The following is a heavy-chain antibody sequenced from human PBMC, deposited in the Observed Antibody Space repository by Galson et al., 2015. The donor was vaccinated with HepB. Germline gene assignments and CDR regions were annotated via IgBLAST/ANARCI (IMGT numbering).Heavy chain of an antibody. CDR2: IWYDGSNK. CDR3: ARVSNSGYFASDL. V-gene: IGHV3-33*01. Sequence: SLRLSCAASGFTFSSYGFHWVRQAPGKGLEWVAVIWYDGSNKYYADSVKGRFTISRDNAKNSLYLQMNSLRAEDTAVYYCARVSNSGYFASDLWGQGPLVTVSS. CDR1: GFTFSSYG. D-gene: IGHD3-22*01. J-gene: IGHJ5*02.